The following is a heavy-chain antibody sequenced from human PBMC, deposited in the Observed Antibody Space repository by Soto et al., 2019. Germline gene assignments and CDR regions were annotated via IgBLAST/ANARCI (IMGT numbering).Heavy chain of an antibody. D-gene: IGHD1-26*01. CDR1: GFTFSSYW. V-gene: IGHV3-74*03. J-gene: IGHJ4*02. CDR3: VRGDVGVGIDY. CDR2: IDSDGNYT. Sequence: EVQLVESGGGLVQPGGSLRLSCAASGFTFSSYWMHWGRQVPGKGLVWVSHIDSDGNYTTYADSVKGRFTISRDNAKNTVYREMISLRGEDTAVFYCVRGDVGVGIDYWGLGTLVTVSS.